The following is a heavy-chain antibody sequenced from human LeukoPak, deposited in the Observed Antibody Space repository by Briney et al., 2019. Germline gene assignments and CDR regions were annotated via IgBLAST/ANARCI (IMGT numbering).Heavy chain of an antibody. V-gene: IGHV1-69*04. J-gene: IGHJ4*02. Sequence: SVKVSCKASGGTFSSYAISWVRQAPGQGLEWMGRIIPILGIANYAQKFQGRVTITADKSTSTAYMVRSSLRSEDTAVYYCARVLTGIAVAGYDYWGQGTLVTVSS. CDR3: ARVLTGIAVAGYDY. CDR2: IIPILGIA. CDR1: GGTFSSYA. D-gene: IGHD6-19*01.